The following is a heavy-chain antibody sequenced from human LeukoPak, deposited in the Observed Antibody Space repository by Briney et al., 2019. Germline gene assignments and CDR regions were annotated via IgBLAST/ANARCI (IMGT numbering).Heavy chain of an antibody. V-gene: IGHV3-23*01. CDR2: ISGSDGST. D-gene: IGHD3-22*01. CDR3: ARNSDDSSGYYPYYFDY. Sequence: GGSLRLSCAASGFTFSSYAMSWVRQAPGKGLEWVSGISGSDGSTYYADSVKGRFTISRDYSKNTLYVQMNSLRAEDTAVYYCARNSDDSSGYYPYYFDYWGQGTLVTVSS. J-gene: IGHJ4*02. CDR1: GFTFSSYA.